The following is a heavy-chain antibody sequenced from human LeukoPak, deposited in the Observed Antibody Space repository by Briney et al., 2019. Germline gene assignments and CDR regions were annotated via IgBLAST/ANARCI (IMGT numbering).Heavy chain of an antibody. D-gene: IGHD3-3*01. Sequence: QPGGSLRLSCAASGFTFSSYEMNWVRQAPGKGLEWVSYISSSGSTIYYADSVKGRFTISRDNSKNTLYLQLNSLRAEDTAIYYCAHHGGGTIRIAAFDIWGQGTMVTVSS. CDR1: GFTFSSYE. CDR3: AHHGGGTIRIAAFDI. V-gene: IGHV3-48*03. CDR2: ISSSGSTI. J-gene: IGHJ3*02.